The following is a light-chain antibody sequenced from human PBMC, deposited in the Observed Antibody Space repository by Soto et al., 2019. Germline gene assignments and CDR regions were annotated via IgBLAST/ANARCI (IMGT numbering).Light chain of an antibody. V-gene: IGKV1-39*01. CDR1: QSISNY. CDR2: AAS. CDR3: QQSYSDPL. J-gene: IGKJ5*01. Sequence: DIQMTQSPSSLSASVGDRVTITCRASQSISNYLNWYQQKPGKAPKLLIYAASSLQSGVPSRFSGSGSGTYFTLTISSLQPEDFATYYCQQSYSDPLFGQGTRLEIK.